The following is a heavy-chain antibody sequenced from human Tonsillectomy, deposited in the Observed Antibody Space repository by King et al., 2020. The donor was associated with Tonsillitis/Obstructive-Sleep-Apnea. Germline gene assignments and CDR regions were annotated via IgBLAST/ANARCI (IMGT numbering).Heavy chain of an antibody. J-gene: IGHJ3*02. CDR2: ISGSGGST. V-gene: IGHV3-23*04. CDR3: AKGPFGYYDSSGYYPGGAFDI. CDR1: GFTFSSYA. Sequence: VQLVESGGGLVQPGGSLGLSCAASGFTFSSYAMSWVRQAPGKGLEWVSVISGSGGSTYYADSVKGRFTISRDNSKNTLYLQMNSLRAEDTAVYYCAKGPFGYYDSSGYYPGGAFDIWGQGTMVTVSS. D-gene: IGHD3-22*01.